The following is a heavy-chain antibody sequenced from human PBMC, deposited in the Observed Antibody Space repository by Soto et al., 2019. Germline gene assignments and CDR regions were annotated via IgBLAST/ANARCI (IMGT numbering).Heavy chain of an antibody. D-gene: IGHD2-2*01. J-gene: IGHJ3*02. V-gene: IGHV3-9*01. CDR2: ISFDSGSI. CDR3: VKDIEENQLLYDGFDI. Sequence: GGSLRLSCAASGFAFDDYAMHWVRQAPGKGLEWVSGISFDSGSIGYADSVRGRFTTSRDDARNSLYLHMNSLRAEDTALYYCVKDIEENQLLYDGFDIWGQGTMVTVSS. CDR1: GFAFDDYA.